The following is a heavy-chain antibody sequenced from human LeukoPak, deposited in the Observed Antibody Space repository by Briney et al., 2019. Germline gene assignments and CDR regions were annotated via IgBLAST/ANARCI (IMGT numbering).Heavy chain of an antibody. CDR1: GGSISSSSYY. D-gene: IGHD6-13*01. V-gene: IGHV4-39*01. CDR3: ATDPPIAAAGPLHYYYMDV. Sequence: PSETLSLTCTVSGGSISSSSYYWGWIRQPPGKGLEWIGIIYYSGSTYYNPSLKSRVTISVDTSKNQFSLKLSSVTAADTAVYYCATDPPIAAAGPLHYYYMDVWGKGTTVTVSS. J-gene: IGHJ6*03. CDR2: IYYSGST.